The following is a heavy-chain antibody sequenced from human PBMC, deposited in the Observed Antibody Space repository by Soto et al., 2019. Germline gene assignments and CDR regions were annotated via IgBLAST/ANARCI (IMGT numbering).Heavy chain of an antibody. CDR1: GYSFTSYW. Sequence: PGESLKISCKGSGYSFTSYWIGWVRQMPGKGLEWMGIIYPGDSDTRYSPSFQGHVTISADKSISTAYLQWSSLKASDTAMYYCARRGSRCSSTSCYTGYYYYGMDVWGQGTTVTVSS. CDR2: IYPGDSDT. D-gene: IGHD2-2*02. J-gene: IGHJ6*02. CDR3: ARRGSRCSSTSCYTGYYYYGMDV. V-gene: IGHV5-51*01.